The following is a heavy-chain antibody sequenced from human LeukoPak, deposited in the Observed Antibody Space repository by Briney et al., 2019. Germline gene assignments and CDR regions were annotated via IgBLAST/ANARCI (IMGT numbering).Heavy chain of an antibody. CDR1: GYTFTSYY. J-gene: IGHJ3*02. D-gene: IGHD3-22*01. CDR2: INPSGGST. CDR3: ARELSYDSSGYWAFDI. V-gene: IGHV1-46*01. Sequence: ASVKVSCKASGYTFTSYYMHWVRQAPGQGLEWMGIINPSGGSTSYAQKFQGRVTMTRDMSTSTVYMELSSLRSEDTAVYYCARELSYDSSGYWAFDIWGQGTMVTVSS.